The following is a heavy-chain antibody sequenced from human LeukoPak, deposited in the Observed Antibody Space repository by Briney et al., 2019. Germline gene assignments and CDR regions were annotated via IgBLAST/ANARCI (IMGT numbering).Heavy chain of an antibody. CDR2: ISHSGST. Sequence: PSETLSLTCAVSGSSISSAFYWGWIRQPPGKGLEWIGSISHSGSTSYNPSLKSRVTISVDTSKNQFSLKLTSVTAADSAVYWCAREIRVHILGYATWFDPWGQGTLVTVSS. CDR3: AREIRVHILGYATWFDP. D-gene: IGHD3-9*01. CDR1: GSSISSAFY. V-gene: IGHV4-38-2*02. J-gene: IGHJ5*02.